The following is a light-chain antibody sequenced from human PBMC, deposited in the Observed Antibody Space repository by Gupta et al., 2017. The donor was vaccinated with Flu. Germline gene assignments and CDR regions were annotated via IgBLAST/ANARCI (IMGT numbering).Light chain of an antibody. J-gene: IGKJ2*01. V-gene: IGKV1-39*01. CDR2: SVS. Sequence: DIQMTQSPSSLSASVGDSVTISCRASQQISTYLNWYQQESGKAPKLLIYSVSGLQSDVPSRFSGSGSGSEFTVTISNLQPEDFATYYCQQSYRTPYTFGQGTKVE. CDR3: QQSYRTPYT. CDR1: QQISTY.